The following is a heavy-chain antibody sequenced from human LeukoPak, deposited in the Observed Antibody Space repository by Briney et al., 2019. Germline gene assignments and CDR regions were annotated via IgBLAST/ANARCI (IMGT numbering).Heavy chain of an antibody. J-gene: IGHJ4*02. CDR3: AKRNGYNSNPLKD. D-gene: IGHD5-24*01. V-gene: IGHV3-23*01. CDR1: GFTFSSYA. Sequence: GGSLRLSCAASGFTFSSYAMSWVRQAPGKGLEWVSAISGSGSSTYYADSVKGRFTISRDNSKNTLYLQMNSLRAEGTALYYCAKRNGYNSNPLKDWGQGTLVTVSS. CDR2: ISGSGSST.